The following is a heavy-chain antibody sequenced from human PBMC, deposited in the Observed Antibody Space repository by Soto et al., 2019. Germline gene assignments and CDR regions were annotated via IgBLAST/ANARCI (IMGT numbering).Heavy chain of an antibody. Sequence: GGSLRLSCAASGFTFSSYAMSWVRQAPGKGLEWVSAISGSGGSTYYEDSVKGRFTNSRENSKNTLYMQMNSLRAEDTAVYYCAKQYSSGLKGYYYYYMDVWGKGTTVTVSS. V-gene: IGHV3-23*01. CDR2: ISGSGGST. J-gene: IGHJ6*03. CDR1: GFTFSSYA. CDR3: AKQYSSGLKGYYYYYMDV. D-gene: IGHD6-19*01.